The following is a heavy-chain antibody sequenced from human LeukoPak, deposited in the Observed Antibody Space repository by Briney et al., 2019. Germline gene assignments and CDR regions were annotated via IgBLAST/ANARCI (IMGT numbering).Heavy chain of an antibody. CDR2: ISSSSSYI. J-gene: IGHJ4*02. CDR1: GFTFSSYS. V-gene: IGHV3-21*01. D-gene: IGHD1-1*01. CDR3: ARDSLTTGTTGYFDY. Sequence: GGSLRLSCAASGFTFSSYSMNWVRQAPGKGLEWVSSISSSSSYIYYADSVKGRFTNSRDNAKNSLYLQMNSLRAEDTAVYYCARDSLTTGTTGYFDYWGQGTLVTVSS.